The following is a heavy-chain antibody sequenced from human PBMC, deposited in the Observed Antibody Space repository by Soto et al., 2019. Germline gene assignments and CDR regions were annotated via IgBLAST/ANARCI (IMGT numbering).Heavy chain of an antibody. D-gene: IGHD3-16*01. J-gene: IGHJ4*02. Sequence: EVQLVESGGALVQPGGSLRLSCAASGFTFSSYGMHWVRQAPGEGLVWVSRIKTAGSTTSYADSVKGRFTISRDNAKNTMYLQMNSLRAEDTAVYYCARVGVGHYEFDYWGQGTLVTVSS. CDR3: ARVGVGHYEFDY. V-gene: IGHV3-74*01. CDR2: IKTAGSTT. CDR1: GFTFSSYG.